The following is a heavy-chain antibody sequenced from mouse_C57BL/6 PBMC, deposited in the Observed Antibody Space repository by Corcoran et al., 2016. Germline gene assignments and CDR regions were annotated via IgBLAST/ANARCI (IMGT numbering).Heavy chain of an antibody. V-gene: IGHV1-76*01. D-gene: IGHD2-1*01. CDR1: GYTFTDYY. Sequence: QVQLKQSGAELVRPGASVKLSCKASGYTFTDYYINWVKQRPGQGLEWIARIYPGSGNTYYNEKFKGKATLTAEKSSSTAYMQLSSLTSEDSAVYFCASIYHYYAMDYWGQGTSVTVSS. J-gene: IGHJ4*01. CDR2: IYPGSGNT. CDR3: ASIYHYYAMDY.